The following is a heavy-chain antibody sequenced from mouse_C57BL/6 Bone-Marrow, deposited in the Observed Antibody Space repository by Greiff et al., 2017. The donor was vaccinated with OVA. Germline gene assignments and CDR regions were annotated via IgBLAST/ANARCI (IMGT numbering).Heavy chain of an antibody. CDR3: AREETGKNYAMDY. Sequence: QVQLKQPGAELVRPGSSVKLSCKASGYTFTSYWMHWVKQRPIQGLEWIGNIDPSDSETHYNQKFKDKATLTVDKSSSTAYMQLSSLTSEDSAVYYCAREETGKNYAMDYWGQGTSVTVSS. D-gene: IGHD4-1*01. CDR1: GYTFTSYW. V-gene: IGHV1-52*01. CDR2: IDPSDSET. J-gene: IGHJ4*01.